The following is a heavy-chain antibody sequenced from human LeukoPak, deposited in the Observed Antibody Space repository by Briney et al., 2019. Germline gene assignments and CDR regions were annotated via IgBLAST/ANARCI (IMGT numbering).Heavy chain of an antibody. D-gene: IGHD2-15*01. CDR1: VGSISSYY. J-gene: IGHJ6*03. V-gene: IGHV4-59*08. CDR3: ARHGRSGLIPHYYYMDV. Sequence: SETLSLTCTVSVGSISSYYWSWIRHPPGKGLEWIVYIYYSWSTNYNPSLKSRVTISVDTSKNHFSLKLSSVTAADTAVYYWARHGRSGLIPHYYYMDVWGKGTTVTVSS. CDR2: IYYSWST.